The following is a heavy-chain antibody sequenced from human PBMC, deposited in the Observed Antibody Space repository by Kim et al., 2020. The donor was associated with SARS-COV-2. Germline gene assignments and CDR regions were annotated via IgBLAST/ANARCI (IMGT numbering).Heavy chain of an antibody. V-gene: IGHV1-69*13. CDR2: IIPIFGTA. CDR3: ARAALIADLFDI. CDR1: GGTFSSYA. D-gene: IGHD6-13*01. Sequence: SVKVSCKASGGTFSSYAISWVRQAPGQGLEWMGGIIPIFGTANYAQKFQGRVTITADESTSTAYMELSSLRSEDTAVYYCARAALIADLFDIWGQGTMVTVSS. J-gene: IGHJ3*02.